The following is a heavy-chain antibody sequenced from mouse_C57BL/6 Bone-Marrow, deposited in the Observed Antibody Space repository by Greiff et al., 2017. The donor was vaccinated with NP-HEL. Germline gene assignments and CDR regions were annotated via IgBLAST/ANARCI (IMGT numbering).Heavy chain of an antibody. V-gene: IGHV5-12*01. J-gene: IGHJ4*01. Sequence: VQLVESGGGLVQPGGSLKLSCAASGFTFSDYYMYWVRQTPEKRLEWVAYISNGGGSTYYPDTVKGRFTISRDNAKNTLYLQMSRLKSEDTAMYYCARQRYYGSSYFYYAMDYWGQGTSVTVSS. CDR3: ARQRYYGSSYFYYAMDY. CDR1: GFTFSDYY. D-gene: IGHD1-1*01. CDR2: ISNGGGST.